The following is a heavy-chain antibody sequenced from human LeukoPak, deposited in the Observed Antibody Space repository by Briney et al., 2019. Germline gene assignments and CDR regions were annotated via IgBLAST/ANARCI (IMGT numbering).Heavy chain of an antibody. Sequence: PSETLSLTCTVSGGSISSYYWSWIRQPAGKGLEWIGRIYTSGSTNYNPSLKSRVTMSVDTSKNQFSLKLGSVAAAGAAVYYCGRTGYGGNYDYWGQGTLVTVSS. CDR2: IYTSGST. J-gene: IGHJ4*02. CDR3: GRTGYGGNYDY. V-gene: IGHV4-4*07. CDR1: GGSISSYY. D-gene: IGHD4-23*01.